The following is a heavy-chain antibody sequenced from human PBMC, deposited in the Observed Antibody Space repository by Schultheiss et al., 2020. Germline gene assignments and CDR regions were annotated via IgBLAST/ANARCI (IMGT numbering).Heavy chain of an antibody. CDR1: GFTFSSYA. Sequence: GGSLRLSCAASGFTFSSYAMHWVRQAPGKGLEWVAVISYDGSNKYYADSVKGRFTISRDNSKNTLYLQMNSLRAEDTALYYCAKAAGYSTRETFDYWGQGTLVTVSS. CDR3: AKAAGYSTRETFDY. J-gene: IGHJ4*02. V-gene: IGHV3-30*04. CDR2: ISYDGSNK. D-gene: IGHD6-13*01.